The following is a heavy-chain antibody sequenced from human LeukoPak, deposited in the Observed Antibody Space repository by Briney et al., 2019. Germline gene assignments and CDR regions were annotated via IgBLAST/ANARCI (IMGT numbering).Heavy chain of an antibody. D-gene: IGHD5-18*01. CDR2: IPYDGSNK. CDR3: AKDRVTAMVIDY. CDR1: GFTFSSYG. J-gene: IGHJ4*02. Sequence: GRSLRLSCAASGFTFSSYGMHWVRQAPGKGLEWVAVIPYDGSNKYYADSVKGRFTISRDNSKNTLYLQMNSLRAEDTAVYYCAKDRVTAMVIDYWGQGTLVTVSS. V-gene: IGHV3-30*18.